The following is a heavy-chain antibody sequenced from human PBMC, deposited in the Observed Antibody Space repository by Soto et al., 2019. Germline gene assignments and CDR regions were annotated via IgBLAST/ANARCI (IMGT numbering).Heavy chain of an antibody. CDR2: IYSGGGT. J-gene: IGHJ4*02. D-gene: IGHD4-17*01. CDR1: LFIVSDNY. V-gene: IGHV3-66*01. CDR3: ATRMTTAPY. Sequence: EVQLVQSGGGLVQPGGSLRLSCAASLFIVSDNYMSWVRQAPGKGLEWVSLIYSGGGTDYAESVKGRFTIYRDNSKNTLYLQMNSLKAEDTGIYYCATRMTTAPYCGQGTVVTVSS.